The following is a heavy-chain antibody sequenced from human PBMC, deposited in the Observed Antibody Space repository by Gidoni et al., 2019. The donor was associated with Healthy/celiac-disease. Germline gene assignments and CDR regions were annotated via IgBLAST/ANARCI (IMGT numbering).Heavy chain of an antibody. CDR1: GDTFTSYA. CDR3: ARDSTVVTRGAPGY. V-gene: IGHV7-4-1*02. J-gene: IGHJ4*02. D-gene: IGHD2-21*02. Sequence: QVQLVQDGSELKKPGASVQGSCEASGDTFTSYAMNWVRQAPGQGLEWMGWVNTNTWNPTYAQGFTGRFVFSLDPSVSTAYLQISSLKAEDTAVYYCARDSTVVTRGAPGYWGQGTLVTVSS. CDR2: VNTNTWNP.